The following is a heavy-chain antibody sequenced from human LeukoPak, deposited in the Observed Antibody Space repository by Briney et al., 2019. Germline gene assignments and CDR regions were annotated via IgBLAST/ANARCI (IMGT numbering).Heavy chain of an antibody. CDR3: ARYGETIAARPGDY. V-gene: IGHV4-30-2*01. CDR2: IYHSGST. D-gene: IGHD6-6*01. CDR1: GGSISSGGYY. J-gene: IGHJ4*02. Sequence: SETLSLTCTVSGGSISSGGYYWSWIRQPPGKGLEGIGYIYHSGSTYYNPSLKSRVTISVDRSKNQFSLKLSSVTAADTAVYYCARYGETIAARPGDYWGQGTLVTVSS.